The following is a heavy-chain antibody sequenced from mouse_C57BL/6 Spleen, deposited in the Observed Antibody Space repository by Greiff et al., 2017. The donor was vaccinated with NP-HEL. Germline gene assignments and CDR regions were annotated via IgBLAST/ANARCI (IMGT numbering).Heavy chain of an antibody. CDR2: ISDGGSYT. D-gene: IGHD2-4*01. J-gene: IGHJ2*01. CDR3: ARDDYDYGYFDY. V-gene: IGHV5-4*01. CDR1: GFTFSSYA. Sequence: EVHLVESGGGLVKPGGSLKLSCAASGFTFSSYAMSWVRQTPEKRLEWVATISDGGSYTYYPDNVKGRFTISRDNAKNNLYLQMSHLKSEDTAMYYCARDDYDYGYFDYWGQGTTLTVSS.